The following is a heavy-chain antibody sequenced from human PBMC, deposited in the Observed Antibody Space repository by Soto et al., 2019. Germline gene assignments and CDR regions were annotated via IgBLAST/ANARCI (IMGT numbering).Heavy chain of an antibody. V-gene: IGHV3-33*01. CDR2: IWYDGSNE. J-gene: IGHJ4*02. CDR1: GFRFNGYA. Sequence: QVQLVESGGGVVQPGRSLRLSCAVSGFRFNGYAMHWVRQAPGKGLEWVAVIWYDGSNENYADSVKGRFTISRDNSKNTVYLQRTSMSAEDTAVYYCASAGGYNYGEQPFDYWGQGTLVTVSP. D-gene: IGHD5-18*01. CDR3: ASAGGYNYGEQPFDY.